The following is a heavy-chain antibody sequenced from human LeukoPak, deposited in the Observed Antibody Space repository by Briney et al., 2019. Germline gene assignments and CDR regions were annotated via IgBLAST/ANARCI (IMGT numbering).Heavy chain of an antibody. V-gene: IGHV1-69*04. CDR2: IIPILGIA. D-gene: IGHD3-22*01. J-gene: IGHJ4*02. Sequence: ASVKVSCKASGYTFTDYYIHWVRQAPGQGLEWMGRIIPILGIANYAQKFQGRVTITADKSTSTAYMELSSLRSEDTAVYYCARDPDYYDTRVFDYWGQGTLVTVSS. CDR1: GYTFTDYY. CDR3: ARDPDYYDTRVFDY.